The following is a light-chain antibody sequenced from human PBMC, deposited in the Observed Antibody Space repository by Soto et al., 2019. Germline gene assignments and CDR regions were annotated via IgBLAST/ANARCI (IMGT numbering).Light chain of an antibody. V-gene: IGLV2-8*01. CDR1: SSDIGSYNH. CDR3: SSYAGSSNV. J-gene: IGLJ1*01. Sequence: QSVLTQPASVSGSPGQSITISCSGTSSDIGSYNHVAWYQQHPGKAPKLMIYEVNKRPSGVPDRFSGSKSGNTASLTVSGLQAEDEADYYCSSYAGSSNVFGTGTKVTVL. CDR2: EVN.